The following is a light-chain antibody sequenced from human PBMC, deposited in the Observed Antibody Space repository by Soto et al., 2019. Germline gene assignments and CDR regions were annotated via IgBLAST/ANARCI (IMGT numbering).Light chain of an antibody. CDR1: QDISNY. J-gene: IGKJ3*01. CDR2: SAS. V-gene: IGKV1-16*01. CDR3: QQYYSFPLT. Sequence: DIRMTQSPSSLSASVGDRVSITCRASQDISNYLAWFQQQPGKAPKSLIFSASVLQTAVPSRFSARGSGTDFTLTISSLQPDDFATYYCQQYYSFPLTFGPGTRVHMK.